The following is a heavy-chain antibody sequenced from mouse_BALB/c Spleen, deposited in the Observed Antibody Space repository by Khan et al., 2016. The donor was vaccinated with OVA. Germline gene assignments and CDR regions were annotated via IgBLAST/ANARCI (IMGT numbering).Heavy chain of an antibody. D-gene: IGHD2-3*01. CDR1: GFTFTDYY. CDR2: IRNKDNGYTI. J-gene: IGHJ4*01. V-gene: IGHV7-3*02. CDR3: ARDRWLLRDVDY. Sequence: LVQSGGGLVQTGGSLRLSCATSGFTFTDYYMSWVRQPPGKALEWLGFIRNKDNGYTIEYSASVQGRFTISRANSQSILYLQMNTLRAEDSATYYCARDRWLLRDVDYWGQGTSVTVSS.